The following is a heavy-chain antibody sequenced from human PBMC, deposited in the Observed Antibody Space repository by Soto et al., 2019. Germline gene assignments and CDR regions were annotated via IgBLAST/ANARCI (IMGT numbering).Heavy chain of an antibody. CDR3: ATEKAVADPHVSGFDY. V-gene: IGHV1-24*01. Sequence: ASVKVSCKVSGYTLTELSMHWVRQAPGKGLEWMGGFDPEDGETIYAQKFQGRVTMTEDTSTDTAYMELSSLRSEDTAVYYCATEKAVADPHVSGFDYWGQGTLVTVSS. CDR2: FDPEDGET. D-gene: IGHD6-19*01. J-gene: IGHJ4*02. CDR1: GYTLTELS.